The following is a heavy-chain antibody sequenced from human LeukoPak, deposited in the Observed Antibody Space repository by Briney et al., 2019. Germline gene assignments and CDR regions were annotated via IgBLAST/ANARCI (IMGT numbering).Heavy chain of an antibody. CDR2: ISGSGGST. Sequence: GGSLRLSCAASGFTFSSYAMSWVRQAPGKGLEWVSAISGSGGSTYYADSVKGRFTISRDNSKNTLYLQMNSLRAEDKAVYYCAKGSGILWFGELLPYGMDVWGQGTTVTVSS. D-gene: IGHD3-10*01. CDR1: GFTFSSYA. J-gene: IGHJ6*02. V-gene: IGHV3-23*01. CDR3: AKGSGILWFGELLPYGMDV.